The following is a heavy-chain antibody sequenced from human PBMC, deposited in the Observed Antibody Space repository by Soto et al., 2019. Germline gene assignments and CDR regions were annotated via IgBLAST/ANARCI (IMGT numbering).Heavy chain of an antibody. CDR3: ARGVSNSGAYYTGPSAYEL. CDR1: GGTFNGYG. J-gene: IGHJ3*01. CDR2: TVPVFDTS. Sequence: QVQLVQSGAVVKKPGSSVEVSCKASGGTFNGYGISWVRQAPGQGLEWMGGTVPVFDTSTYAPRFQGRVTITTDKSTSTAYMELSSVRSEDTAIYFCARGVSNSGAYYTGPSAYELWGQGTLVIVSS. V-gene: IGHV1-69*06. D-gene: IGHD3-10*01.